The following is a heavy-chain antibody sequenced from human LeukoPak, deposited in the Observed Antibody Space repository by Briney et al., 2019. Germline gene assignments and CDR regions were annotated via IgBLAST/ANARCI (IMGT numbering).Heavy chain of an antibody. CDR3: ARQWLQSPFDY. Sequence: GASVKVSCKASGGTFSSYAISWVRQAPGQGLEWMGWISAYNGNTNYAQKLQGRVTMTTDTSTSTAYMELRSLRSDDTAVYYCARQWLQSPFDYWGQGTLVTVSS. CDR1: GGTFSSYA. D-gene: IGHD5-24*01. J-gene: IGHJ4*02. V-gene: IGHV1-18*01. CDR2: ISAYNGNT.